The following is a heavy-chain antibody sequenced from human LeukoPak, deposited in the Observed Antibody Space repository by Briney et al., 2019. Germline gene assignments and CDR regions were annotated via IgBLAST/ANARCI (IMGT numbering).Heavy chain of an antibody. CDR2: ISGRGGST. CDR3: ARKIGFSSSWYYGRHYFDY. V-gene: IGHV3-23*01. Sequence: PGGSLRLSCAASGFTFSSYAMSWVRLAPGKGLEWVSAISGRGGSTYYAHSVKGRLTISRVNSKNTLYLQMNSLRAEDTAVYYCARKIGFSSSWYYGRHYFDYWGQGTLVTVSS. CDR1: GFTFSSYA. D-gene: IGHD6-13*01. J-gene: IGHJ4*02.